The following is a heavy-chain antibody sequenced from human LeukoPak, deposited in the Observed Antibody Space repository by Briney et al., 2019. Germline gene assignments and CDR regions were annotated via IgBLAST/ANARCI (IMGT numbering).Heavy chain of an antibody. CDR1: GYTFTSYD. D-gene: IGHD5-24*01. Sequence: GASVKVSCKASGYTFTSYDINWVRQATGQGLGWMGWMNPNSGNTGYAQKFQGRVTMTRNTSISTAYMELSSLRSEDTAVYYCARGSSSRWLQLLSYWGQGTLVTVSS. J-gene: IGHJ4*02. CDR3: ARGSSSRWLQLLSY. CDR2: MNPNSGNT. V-gene: IGHV1-8*01.